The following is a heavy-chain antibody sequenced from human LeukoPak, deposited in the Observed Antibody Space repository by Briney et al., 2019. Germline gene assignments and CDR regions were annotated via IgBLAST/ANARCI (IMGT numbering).Heavy chain of an antibody. J-gene: IGHJ4*02. CDR3: AKDRGSGSGSYSWGYFDY. Sequence: PGGSLRLSCAASGFTVSSNYMSWVRQAPGKGLEWVSIIYSGGSTFYADSVKGRFTISRDNSKNIMYLQMNSLRAEDTAVYYCAKDRGSGSGSYSWGYFDYWGQGTLVTVSS. D-gene: IGHD3-10*01. CDR1: GFTVSSNY. V-gene: IGHV3-53*01. CDR2: IYSGGST.